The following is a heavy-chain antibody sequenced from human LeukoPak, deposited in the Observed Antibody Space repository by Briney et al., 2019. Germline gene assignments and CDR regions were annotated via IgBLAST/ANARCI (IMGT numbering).Heavy chain of an antibody. J-gene: IGHJ4*02. Sequence: SETLSLTCTVSGGSLSSYYWSWIRQPAGKGLEWIGRIYTSGSTNYNPSLKSRVTMSVDTSKNQFSLKLSSVTAADTAVYYCARDGARWLQFRYYFDYWGQGTLVTVSS. D-gene: IGHD5-24*01. CDR3: ARDGARWLQFRYYFDY. CDR1: GGSLSSYY. V-gene: IGHV4-4*07. CDR2: IYTSGST.